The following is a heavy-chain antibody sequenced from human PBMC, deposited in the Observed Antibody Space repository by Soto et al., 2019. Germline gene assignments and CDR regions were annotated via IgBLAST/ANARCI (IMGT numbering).Heavy chain of an antibody. D-gene: IGHD2-21*01. CDR1: GFTINPYW. CDR2: TNQDGSTT. V-gene: IGHV3-7*01. J-gene: IGHJ4*02. CDR3: GKDHIG. Sequence: EVQMVQSGGGLVQPGGSLRLSCAASGFTINPYWMSWVRQAPGKGLEWVASTNQDGSTTYYVDSVKGRFTISRDNAKNSLYLQRNSLKVEDTAIYYCGKDHIGRGQGTLVTVSS.